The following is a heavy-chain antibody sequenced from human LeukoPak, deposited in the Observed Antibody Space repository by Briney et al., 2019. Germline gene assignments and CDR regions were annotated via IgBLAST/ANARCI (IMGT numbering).Heavy chain of an antibody. CDR3: ASSRDEMATTY. CDR2: IKQDGSEK. J-gene: IGHJ4*02. D-gene: IGHD5-24*01. CDR1: GFTFSSYW. V-gene: IGHV3-7*01. Sequence: GGSLRLSCAASGFTFSSYWMGWVRQAPGKGLEWVANIKQDGSEKYYVDSVKGRFTISRDNPKNSLYLQMNSLRAEDTAVYYCASSRDEMATTYWGQGTLVTVSS.